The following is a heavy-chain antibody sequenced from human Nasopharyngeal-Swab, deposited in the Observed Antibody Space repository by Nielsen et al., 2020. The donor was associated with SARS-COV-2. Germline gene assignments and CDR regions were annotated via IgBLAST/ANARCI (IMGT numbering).Heavy chain of an antibody. CDR3: AREYGIVVVPAATGGMDV. J-gene: IGHJ6*02. V-gene: IGHV1-69*10. Sequence: SVKVSCKASEGTFSSYAISWVRQAPGQGLEWMGGIIPILGIANYAQKFQGRVTITADKSTSTAYMELSSLRSEDTAVYYCAREYGIVVVPAATGGMDVWGQGTTVTVSS. D-gene: IGHD2-2*01. CDR2: IIPILGIA. CDR1: EGTFSSYA.